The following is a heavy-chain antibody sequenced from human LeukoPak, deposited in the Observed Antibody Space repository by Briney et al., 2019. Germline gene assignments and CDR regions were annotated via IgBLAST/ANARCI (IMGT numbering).Heavy chain of an antibody. Sequence: PGGSLRLSCAASGFTFSSYSMNWVRQAPGEGLEWVSSISSSSSYIYYADSVKGRFTISRDNAKNSLYLQMNSLRAEDTAVYYCARDNDGGYFDYWGQGTLVTVSS. CDR3: ARDNDGGYFDY. V-gene: IGHV3-21*01. D-gene: IGHD3-16*01. CDR2: ISSSSSYI. J-gene: IGHJ4*02. CDR1: GFTFSSYS.